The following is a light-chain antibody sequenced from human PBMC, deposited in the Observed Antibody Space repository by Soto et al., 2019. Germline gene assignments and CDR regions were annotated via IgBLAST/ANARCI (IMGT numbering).Light chain of an antibody. Sequence: VLTQSPGTLSLSPAERATLACRASPSSSYFAWYQQKPGQAPRLLIYGASTRATGIPDRFSGSRSGTDFTLTNSGPETDYVAVSGGQHYGSSPWTFGQGTKVEIK. CDR2: GAS. CDR3: QHYGSSPWT. V-gene: IGKV3-20*01. J-gene: IGKJ1*01. CDR1: PSSSY.